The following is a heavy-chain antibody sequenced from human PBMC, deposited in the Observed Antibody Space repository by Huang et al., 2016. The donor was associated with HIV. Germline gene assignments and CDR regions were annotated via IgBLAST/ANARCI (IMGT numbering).Heavy chain of an antibody. D-gene: IGHD3-22*01. CDR2: IIPIFGTA. Sequence: QVQLVQSGAEVKKPGSSVKVSCKASGGTFSSYAISWVRQAPGQGLEWMGGIIPIFGTANDAQKFHGGVTITADESTSTAYMELSSLRSEDTAVYYCARARGYYDSSVSYYFDYWGQGTLVTVSS. CDR1: GGTFSSYA. V-gene: IGHV1-69*13. J-gene: IGHJ4*02. CDR3: ARARGYYDSSVSYYFDY.